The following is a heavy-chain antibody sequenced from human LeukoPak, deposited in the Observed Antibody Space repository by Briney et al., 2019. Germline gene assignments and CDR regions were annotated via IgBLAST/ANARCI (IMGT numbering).Heavy chain of an antibody. CDR1: GFTVSSNY. V-gene: IGHV3-66*01. CDR3: AREGNCSGGSCYPPYFDY. CDR2: IYSGGST. Sequence: GGSLRLSCAASGFTVSSNYMSWVRQAPGKGLEWVSVIYSGGSTYYADSVKGRFTISRDNAKNSLYLQMNSLRAEDTAVYYCAREGNCSGGSCYPPYFDYWGQGTLVTVSS. J-gene: IGHJ4*02. D-gene: IGHD2-15*01.